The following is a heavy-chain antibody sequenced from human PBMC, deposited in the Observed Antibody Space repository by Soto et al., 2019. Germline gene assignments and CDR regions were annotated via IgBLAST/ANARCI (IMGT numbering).Heavy chain of an antibody. D-gene: IGHD1-26*01. CDR3: AAGLDGGSYSITYYGMDV. Sequence: ASVKVSCKASGFTFTSSAVQWVRQARGQRLEWIGWIVVGSGNTNYAQKFQERVTITRDMSTSTAYMELSSLRSEDTAVYYCAAGLDGGSYSITYYGMDVWGQGTTVTVSS. CDR1: GFTFTSSA. CDR2: IVVGSGNT. V-gene: IGHV1-58*01. J-gene: IGHJ6*02.